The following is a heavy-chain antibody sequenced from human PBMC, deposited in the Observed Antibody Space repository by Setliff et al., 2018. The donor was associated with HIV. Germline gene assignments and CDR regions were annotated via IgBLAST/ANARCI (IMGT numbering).Heavy chain of an antibody. Sequence: ASVKVSCKDSGYTFTSYGISWVRQAPGQGLEWMGWISAYSGNTNYAQKLQGRVTMTTDTSTSTAYMELRSLRSDDTAVYYCARVAWYYSFWSGLGDAFDIWGQGTMVTVSS. J-gene: IGHJ3*02. CDR1: GYTFTSYG. CDR2: ISAYSGNT. D-gene: IGHD3-3*01. CDR3: ARVAWYYSFWSGLGDAFDI. V-gene: IGHV1-18*01.